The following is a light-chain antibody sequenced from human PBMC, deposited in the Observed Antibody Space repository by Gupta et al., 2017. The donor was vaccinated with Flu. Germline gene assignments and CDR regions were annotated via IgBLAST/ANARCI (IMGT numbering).Light chain of an antibody. V-gene: IGLV1-47*01. CDR1: DSTIGSNY. CDR3: DSGDDSRSHYV. CDR2: RNI. J-gene: IGLJ1*01. Sequence: RANIATSGIDSTIGSNYTRGYQQRPASAPNLLIYRNIRRRSGVPARFSGSKSGTSATMTTSGPRAEDAADYYCDSGDDSRSHYVFGSGTKLTVL.